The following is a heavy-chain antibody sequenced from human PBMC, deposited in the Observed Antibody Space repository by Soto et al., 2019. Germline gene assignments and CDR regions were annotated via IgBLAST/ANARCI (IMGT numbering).Heavy chain of an antibody. V-gene: IGHV3-33*01. J-gene: IGHJ4*02. D-gene: IGHD6-19*01. Sequence: GGSLRLSCAASGFTFSSYGMHWVRQAPGKGLEWVAVIWYDGSNKYYADSVKGRFTISRDNSKNTLYLQMNSLRAEDTAVYYCARVGPYYGSGWYFYFDYWGQGTLVTVSS. CDR3: ARVGPYYGSGWYFYFDY. CDR2: IWYDGSNK. CDR1: GFTFSSYG.